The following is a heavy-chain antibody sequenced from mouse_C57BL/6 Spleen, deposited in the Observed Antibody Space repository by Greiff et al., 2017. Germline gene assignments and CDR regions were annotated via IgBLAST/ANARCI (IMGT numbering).Heavy chain of an antibody. V-gene: IGHV1-82*01. CDR2: IYPGDGDT. CDR3: ARDYYGSSGAY. Sequence: VKLLESGPELVKPGASVKISCKASGYAFSSSWMNWVKQRPGKGLEWIGRIYPGDGDTNYNGKFKGKDTLTADKYSRTAYMQLSSLTSEDSSVYFFARDYYGSSGAYWGQGTLVTVSA. D-gene: IGHD1-1*01. CDR1: GYAFSSSW. J-gene: IGHJ3*01.